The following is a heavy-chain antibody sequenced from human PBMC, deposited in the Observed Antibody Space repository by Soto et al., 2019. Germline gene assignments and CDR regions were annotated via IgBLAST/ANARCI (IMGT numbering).Heavy chain of an antibody. V-gene: IGHV6-1*01. D-gene: IGHD2-2*01. Sequence: QALSLPSAISGDSVSSDSAACNVIRPSPSRGLEWLGRTYYRSKWYNDYAVSVKSRITINPGTSKNQFSLQLNSVTPEDTAVYYCARLVSDCSSTSCYAFDIWGQGTMVTVSS. CDR3: ARLVSDCSSTSCYAFDI. CDR2: TYYRSKWYN. J-gene: IGHJ3*02. CDR1: GDSVSSDSAA.